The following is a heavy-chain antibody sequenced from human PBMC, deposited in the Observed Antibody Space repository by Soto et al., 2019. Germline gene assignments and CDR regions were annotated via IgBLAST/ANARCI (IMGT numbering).Heavy chain of an antibody. D-gene: IGHD5-12*01. Sequence: QVQLVQSGAEVKKPGASVKVSCKASGYTFTSYAMHWVRQAPGQRLEWMGWINAGNGNTKYSQKFQGRVTITRDTSASTAYMELSSLRSEDTAVYYCARVWRGKAEWLRFAFDYWGQGTLVTVSS. J-gene: IGHJ4*02. CDR1: GYTFTSYA. CDR3: ARVWRGKAEWLRFAFDY. CDR2: INAGNGNT. V-gene: IGHV1-3*01.